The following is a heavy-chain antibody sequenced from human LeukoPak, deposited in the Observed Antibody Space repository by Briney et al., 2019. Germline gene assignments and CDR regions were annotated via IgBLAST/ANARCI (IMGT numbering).Heavy chain of an antibody. J-gene: IGHJ4*02. CDR1: GFIFSRYW. V-gene: IGHV3-7*01. D-gene: IGHD3-10*01. CDR2: IKEDGSEE. CDR3: ATVGLNYGLVS. Sequence: GGSLRLSCGAPGFIFSRYWMTWVRQAPGKGLEWVAHIKEDGSEEYYVDSVKGRFTISRDNAKNSLYLQMNSLRAEDTAVYYCATVGLNYGLVSWGQGTLVTVSS.